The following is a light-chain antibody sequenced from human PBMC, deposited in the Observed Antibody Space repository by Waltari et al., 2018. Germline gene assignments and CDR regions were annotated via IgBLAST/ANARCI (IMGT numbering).Light chain of an antibody. Sequence: QSVLTQPPSASGTPGQRVTISCSGSSSNIGSNYVYCYQQLPGTAPKLLIFRNNQRPSGVPDRFSGSRSGTSASLAISGLRSDDEADYYCAAWDDSLSGFWVFGGGTKLTVL. CDR1: SSNIGSNY. J-gene: IGLJ3*02. CDR3: AAWDDSLSGFWV. V-gene: IGLV1-47*01. CDR2: RNN.